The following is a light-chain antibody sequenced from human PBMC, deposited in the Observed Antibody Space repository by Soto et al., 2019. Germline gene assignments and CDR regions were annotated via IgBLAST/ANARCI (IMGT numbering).Light chain of an antibody. CDR3: CSYAGSRTNVL. CDR1: SSDVGSYNL. Sequence: QSVLTQPASVSGSPGQSITISCIGTSSDVGSYNLVSWYQQHPGKAPKVLIYEVSERPSGVSNRFSGSKSGNTASLTISGLQAEDEAEYYCCSYAGSRTNVLFGGGTKLTVL. CDR2: EVS. V-gene: IGLV2-23*02. J-gene: IGLJ2*01.